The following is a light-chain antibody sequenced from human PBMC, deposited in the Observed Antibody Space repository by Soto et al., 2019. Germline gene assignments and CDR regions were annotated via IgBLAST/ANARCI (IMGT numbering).Light chain of an antibody. CDR3: CSYAGSYTVV. V-gene: IGLV2-11*01. J-gene: IGLJ2*01. CDR2: DVS. Sequence: QSALTQPASVSGSPGQSITISCTGTSSDVGAYNFVSWYQQHPGKAPKLMIYDVSKRPSGVPDRFSGSKSGNTASLTISGLQAEDEADYYCCSYAGSYTVVFGGGTKLTVL. CDR1: SSDVGAYNF.